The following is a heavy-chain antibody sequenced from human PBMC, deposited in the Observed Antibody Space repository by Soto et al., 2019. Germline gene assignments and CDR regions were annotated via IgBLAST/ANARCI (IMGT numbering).Heavy chain of an antibody. CDR3: ARASGYCSSTSCYGYMDV. V-gene: IGHV1-69*02. Sequence: QVQLVQSGAEVKKPGSSVKVSCKASGGTFSSYTISWVRQAPGQGLEWMGRIIPILGIANYAQKFQGRVTITADKSTSTAYMELGSLRSEDTAVYYCARASGYCSSTSCYGYMDVWGKGTTVTVSS. CDR2: IIPILGIA. J-gene: IGHJ6*03. D-gene: IGHD2-2*01. CDR1: GGTFSSYT.